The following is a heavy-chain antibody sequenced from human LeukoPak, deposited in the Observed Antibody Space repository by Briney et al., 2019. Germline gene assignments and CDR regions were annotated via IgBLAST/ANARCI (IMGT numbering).Heavy chain of an antibody. CDR3: AKGGWSGAGFDY. J-gene: IGHJ4*02. CDR2: ISGSGGST. D-gene: IGHD2-15*01. V-gene: IGHV3-23*01. CDR1: GFTVSSNY. Sequence: GGTLRLFCAASGFTVSSNYMSWVRQAPGKGLEWVSAISGSGGSTYYADSVKGRFTISRDNSKNTLHLQMNSLRAEDTAVYYCAKGGWSGAGFDYWGQGTLVTVSS.